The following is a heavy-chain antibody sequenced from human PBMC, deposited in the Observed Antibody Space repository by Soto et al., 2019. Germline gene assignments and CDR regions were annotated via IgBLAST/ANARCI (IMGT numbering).Heavy chain of an antibody. Sequence: PSETLSLTCAVYGGSFSGYYWSWIRQPPGKGLEWIGEINHSGSTNYNPSLKSRVTISVDTSKNQFSLKLSSVTAAGTAVYYCARGGYCSSTSCYTRYYYYYGMDVWGQGTTVTV. CDR2: INHSGST. D-gene: IGHD2-2*02. CDR1: GGSFSGYY. V-gene: IGHV4-34*01. J-gene: IGHJ6*02. CDR3: ARGGYCSSTSCYTRYYYYYGMDV.